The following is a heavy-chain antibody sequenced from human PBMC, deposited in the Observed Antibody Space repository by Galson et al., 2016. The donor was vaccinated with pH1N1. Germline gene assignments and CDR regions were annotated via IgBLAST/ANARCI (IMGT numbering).Heavy chain of an antibody. Sequence: SLRLSCAASGFIFTGYSMNWVRPAPGKGLEWVSSISGGSFHIYYADSVKGRFSISRDNAKNSLFLQMNSLRAEDTALYYCARDRSGRGAGSSYYMDVCGPGTTVTVSS. CDR1: GFIFTGYS. CDR2: ISGGSFHI. CDR3: ARDRSGRGAGSSYYMDV. D-gene: IGHD3-10*01. J-gene: IGHJ6*03. V-gene: IGHV3-21*01.